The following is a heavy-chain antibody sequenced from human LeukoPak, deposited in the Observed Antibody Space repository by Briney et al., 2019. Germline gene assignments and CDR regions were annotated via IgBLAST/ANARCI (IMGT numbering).Heavy chain of an antibody. CDR3: ARLGAGYPYYYYYYMDV. J-gene: IGHJ6*03. CDR2: IYYSGST. CDR1: GGSISSYY. D-gene: IGHD5-18*01. V-gene: IGHV4-59*01. Sequence: SETLSLTCTVSGGSISSYYWSWIRQPRGKGLEWIGYIYYSGSTNYNPSLKSRVTISVDTSKNQFSLKLSSVTAADTAVYYCARLGAGYPYYYYYYMDVWGKGTTVTVSS.